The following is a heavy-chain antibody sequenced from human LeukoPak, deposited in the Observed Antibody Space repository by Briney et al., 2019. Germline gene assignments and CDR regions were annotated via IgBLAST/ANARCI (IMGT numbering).Heavy chain of an antibody. D-gene: IGHD3-10*01. Sequence: GGSLRLSCAASGFTLSSYAMHWVRQAPGKGLEWVAVISYDGSNKYYADSVKGRFTISRDNSKNTLYLQMNSLRAEDTAVYYCARDGGYGSGSYYTPRMDYWGQGTLVTVSS. CDR1: GFTLSSYA. J-gene: IGHJ4*02. CDR3: ARDGGYGSGSYYTPRMDY. V-gene: IGHV3-30*01. CDR2: ISYDGSNK.